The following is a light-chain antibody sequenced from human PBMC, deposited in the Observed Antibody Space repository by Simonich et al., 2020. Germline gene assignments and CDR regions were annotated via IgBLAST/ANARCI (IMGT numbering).Light chain of an antibody. CDR3: QQYYSTPLT. V-gene: IGKV4-1*01. CDR1: QRVLYSSNNKSY. Sequence: DIVMTQSPDSLAVSLGERATINCKSSQRVLYSSNNKSYLAWYQQKPGQPPKLLIYWESTLKSGVPDRFSCSGSGTDFTLTISSLQAEDGAVYYCQQYYSTPLTFGGGTKVEIK. J-gene: IGKJ4*01. CDR2: WES.